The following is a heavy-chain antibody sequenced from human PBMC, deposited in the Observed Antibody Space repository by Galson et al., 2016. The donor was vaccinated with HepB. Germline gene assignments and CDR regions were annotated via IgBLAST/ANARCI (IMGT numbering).Heavy chain of an antibody. D-gene: IGHD5-12*01. Sequence: SLRLSCAASGFSFSLYDMHWVRQVTGKGLEWVSAIGTAPGDTNYLDSVKGRFPISRENADNSLYLQMNSLGPGDPAVYYCARGKSLWATPWNYGLDVWGKGTTVTVSS. V-gene: IGHV3-13*01. CDR2: IGTAPGDT. J-gene: IGHJ6*04. CDR3: ARGKSLWATPWNYGLDV. CDR1: GFSFSLYD.